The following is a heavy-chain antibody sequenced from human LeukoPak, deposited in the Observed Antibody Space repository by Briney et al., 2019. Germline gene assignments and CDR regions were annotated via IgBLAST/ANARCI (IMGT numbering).Heavy chain of an antibody. CDR2: IYHSGST. J-gene: IGHJ4*02. CDR1: GVSISSGGYS. CDR3: ARGADNYFDY. V-gene: IGHV4-30-2*01. Sequence: PSETLSLTCAVSGVSISSGGYSWSWIRQPPGKGLEWIGYIYHSGSTYYNPSLKSRVTISVDRSKNQFSLKLSSVTAADTAVYYCARGADNYFDYWGQGTLVTVSS.